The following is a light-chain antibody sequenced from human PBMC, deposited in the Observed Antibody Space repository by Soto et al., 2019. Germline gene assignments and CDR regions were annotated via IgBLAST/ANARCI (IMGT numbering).Light chain of an antibody. Sequence: DTPMTQSPSSLSASVGDRVTITCQASQDISNYLNWYHQKPGKAPKLLIYDASNLETGVPSRFSGSGSGTDFTFTISSLQPEDIATYYCQQYDNLPYTFGQGTKLEIK. V-gene: IGKV1-33*01. CDR2: DAS. CDR1: QDISNY. J-gene: IGKJ2*01. CDR3: QQYDNLPYT.